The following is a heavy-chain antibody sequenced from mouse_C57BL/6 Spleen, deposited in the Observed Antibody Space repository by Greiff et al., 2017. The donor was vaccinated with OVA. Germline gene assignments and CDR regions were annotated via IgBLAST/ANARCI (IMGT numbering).Heavy chain of an antibody. CDR3: ERLGYDYYAMDY. CDR1: GYAFSSSW. J-gene: IGHJ4*01. V-gene: IGHV1-82*01. D-gene: IGHD2-2*01. Sequence: VQLKQSGPELVKPGASVKISCKASGYAFSSSWMHWVKQRPGKGLEWIGRIYPGDGDTNYNGKFKGKATLTADKSSSTAYMQLSSLTSEDSAVYFCERLGYDYYAMDYWGQGTSVTVSS. CDR2: IYPGDGDT.